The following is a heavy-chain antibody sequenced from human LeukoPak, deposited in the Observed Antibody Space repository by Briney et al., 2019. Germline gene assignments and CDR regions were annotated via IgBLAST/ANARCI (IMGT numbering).Heavy chain of an antibody. J-gene: IGHJ5*02. V-gene: IGHV4-34*01. CDR3: AREPDGIRFDP. Sequence: SETLSLTCAVYGGSFSTYYWSSWIRQSPGKGLEWIGEISHSGRTKYNPSLKSRVTISEDTSKNQFSLILSSVTAADTAVYYCAREPDGIRFDPWGQGTPVTVSS. D-gene: IGHD1-14*01. CDR2: ISHSGRT. CDR1: GGSFSTYY.